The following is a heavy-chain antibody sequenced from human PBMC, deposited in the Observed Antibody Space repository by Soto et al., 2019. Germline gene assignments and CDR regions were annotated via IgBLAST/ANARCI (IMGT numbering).Heavy chain of an antibody. CDR3: ATVFGSDQRYFDY. D-gene: IGHD3-3*01. V-gene: IGHV3-53*02. Sequence: VQLVATGGGLIQPGGSLRLSCAASAFIVSSNHMSWVRQAPGKGLEWVSLIYSGGSTYYADSVKGRFTISRDISKNTLYLQMNSLRVEDTAVYYCATVFGSDQRYFDYWGQGTLVTVSS. J-gene: IGHJ4*02. CDR1: AFIVSSNH. CDR2: IYSGGST.